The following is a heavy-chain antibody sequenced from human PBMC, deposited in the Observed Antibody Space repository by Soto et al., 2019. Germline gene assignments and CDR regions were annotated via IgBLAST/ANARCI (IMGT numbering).Heavy chain of an antibody. Sequence: EVQLVESGRGLVQPGGSLRLSCAASGFTFSSYWMHWVRQAPGKGLVWVSRINTDGSSTSYADSVKGRFTISRDNAKNTLYLQMNSLRAEDTAVYYCAIQLGYCSGGSCYFGYWGQGTLVTVSS. CDR2: INTDGSST. CDR1: GFTFSSYW. J-gene: IGHJ4*02. CDR3: AIQLGYCSGGSCYFGY. V-gene: IGHV3-74*01. D-gene: IGHD2-15*01.